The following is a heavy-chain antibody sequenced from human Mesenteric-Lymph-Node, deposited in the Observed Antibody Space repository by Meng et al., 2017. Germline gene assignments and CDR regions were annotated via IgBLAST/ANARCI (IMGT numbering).Heavy chain of an antibody. CDR3: ARDLGGAALFYGMDV. CDR2: IKQDGSEK. D-gene: IGHD6-6*01. V-gene: IGHV3-7*01. Sequence: GESLKISCAASGFTFSSYWMSWVRQAPGKGLEWVANIKQDGSEKYYVDSVKGRFTISRDNAKNSLYLQMNSLRAEDTAVYYCARDLGGAALFYGMDVWGQGTTVTVSS. J-gene: IGHJ6*02. CDR1: GFTFSSYW.